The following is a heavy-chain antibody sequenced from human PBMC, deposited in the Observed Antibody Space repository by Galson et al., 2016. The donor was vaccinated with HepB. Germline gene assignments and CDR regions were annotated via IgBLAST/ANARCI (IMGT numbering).Heavy chain of an antibody. J-gene: IGHJ4*02. V-gene: IGHV3-48*02. CDR2: ISGGSSTI. CDR3: AKPFLSSGLYYFDY. D-gene: IGHD6-19*01. Sequence: SLRLSCAASGFTFSKYAMHWVRQAPGKGLEWLSHISGGSSTIYYADSVKGRFTVSRDNAKNSLYLQMNSLRDDDTAVYYCAKPFLSSGLYYFDYWGRGTLVTVSS. CDR1: GFTFSKYA.